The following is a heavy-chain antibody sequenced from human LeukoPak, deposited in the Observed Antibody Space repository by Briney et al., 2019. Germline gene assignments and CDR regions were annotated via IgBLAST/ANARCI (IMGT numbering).Heavy chain of an antibody. Sequence: PSETLSLTCAVHGGSFSGYYWSWIRQPPGKGLEWIGEINHSGSTNCNPSLKSRVTISVDTSKNQFSLKLSSVTAADTAVYYCARRPSYDSSGYPPDYWGQGTLVTVSS. CDR1: GGSFSGYY. D-gene: IGHD3-22*01. CDR2: INHSGST. V-gene: IGHV4-34*01. J-gene: IGHJ4*02. CDR3: ARRPSYDSSGYPPDY.